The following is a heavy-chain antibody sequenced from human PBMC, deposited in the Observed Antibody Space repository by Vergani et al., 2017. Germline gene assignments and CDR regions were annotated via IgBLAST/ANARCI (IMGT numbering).Heavy chain of an antibody. D-gene: IGHD3-22*01. V-gene: IGHV3-11*01. Sequence: QVQLVESGGGLVKPGGSLRLSCAASVFTFSDYYMSWICQAPGKGLEWVSYISSSGSTIYYADSVKGRFTISRDNAKNSLYLQMNSLRAEDTAVYYCARDFPAGGLVVITTDAFDIWGQGTMVTVSS. CDR2: ISSSGSTI. CDR1: VFTFSDYY. J-gene: IGHJ3*02. CDR3: ARDFPAGGLVVITTDAFDI.